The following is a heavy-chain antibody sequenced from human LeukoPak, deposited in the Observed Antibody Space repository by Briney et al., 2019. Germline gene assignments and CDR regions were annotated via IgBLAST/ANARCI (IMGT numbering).Heavy chain of an antibody. V-gene: IGHV3-53*01. Sequence: GGSLRLSCAVSGLSVSSSHMSWVRQAPGKGLEWVSIIYNDGSTYYADSMKGRFTISRDNSKNTLYLQVNSLRAEDTAMYYCARNILFAFDIWGQGTMVTVSS. J-gene: IGHJ3*02. CDR2: IYNDGST. D-gene: IGHD2/OR15-2a*01. CDR3: ARNILFAFDI. CDR1: GLSVSSSH.